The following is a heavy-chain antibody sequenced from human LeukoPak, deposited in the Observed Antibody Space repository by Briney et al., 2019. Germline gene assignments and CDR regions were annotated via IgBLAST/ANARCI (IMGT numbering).Heavy chain of an antibody. Sequence: GGSLRLSCAASGFTFSSYWMSWVRQAPGKGLEWVANIKQDGSEKYYVDSVKGRFTISRDNAKNSLYLQMNSLRAEDTAVYYCATERGVTTNWFDPWGQGTLVTVSS. CDR2: IKQDGSEK. V-gene: IGHV3-7*04. D-gene: IGHD4-17*01. J-gene: IGHJ5*02. CDR1: GFTFSSYW. CDR3: ATERGVTTNWFDP.